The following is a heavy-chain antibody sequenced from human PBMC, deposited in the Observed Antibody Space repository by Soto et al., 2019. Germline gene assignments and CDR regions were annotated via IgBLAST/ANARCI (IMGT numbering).Heavy chain of an antibody. J-gene: IGHJ5*02. CDR2: INHSGST. CDR3: ARLYYYGSGSHHPWFDP. V-gene: IGHV4-34*01. D-gene: IGHD3-10*01. Sequence: SETLSLTCAVYGGSFSGYYWSWIRQPPGKGLEWIGEINHSGSTNHNPSLKSRVTISVDTSKNQFSLKLSSVTAADTAVYYCARLYYYGSGSHHPWFDPWGQGTLVTVSS. CDR1: GGSFSGYY.